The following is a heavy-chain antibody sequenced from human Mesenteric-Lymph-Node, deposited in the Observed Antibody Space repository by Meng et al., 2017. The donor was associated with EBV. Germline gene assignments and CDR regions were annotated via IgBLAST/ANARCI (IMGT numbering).Heavy chain of an antibody. V-gene: IGHV1-46*04. CDR2: INPSGGYT. CDR3: ALASFDY. J-gene: IGHJ4*02. Sequence: QVQLVHAGAEVKKPGASVKVSCKASGYTFTSYDINWVRQATGQGLEWMGMINPSGGYTSHAQKLQGRVTVTMDTSTSTVYMDLSSLRSEDTAVYYCALASFDYWGQGTLVTVSS. CDR1: GYTFTSYD.